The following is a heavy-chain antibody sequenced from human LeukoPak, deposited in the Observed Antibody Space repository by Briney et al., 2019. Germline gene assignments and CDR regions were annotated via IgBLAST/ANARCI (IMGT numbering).Heavy chain of an antibody. CDR1: GFTFSSYA. V-gene: IGHV3-23*01. CDR2: IGGSGGST. CDR3: AKDQGGGTPFDY. J-gene: IGHJ4*02. Sequence: GGSLRLSCAASGFTFSSYAMNWVRQAPGKGLEWVSGIGGSGGSTYYADSVKGRFTISRDNSKNTLYLQMDSLRAEDTAVYYCAKDQGGGTPFDYWGQGTLVTVSS. D-gene: IGHD1-1*01.